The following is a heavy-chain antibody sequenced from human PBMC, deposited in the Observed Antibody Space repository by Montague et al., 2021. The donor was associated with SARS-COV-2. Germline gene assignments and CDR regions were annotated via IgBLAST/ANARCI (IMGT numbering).Heavy chain of an antibody. CDR1: GFSLSTSGIC. CDR2: XDWDDDK. Sequence: PELVKPTQTLTLTCTFSGFSLSTSGICVSWIRQPPGKALEWLARXDWDDDKYYSTSLKTRLTISKDTSKNQVVLTMTNMDPVDTATYYCARVSSSWSQDYYYYMDVWGKGTTVTASS. J-gene: IGHJ6*03. V-gene: IGHV2-70*11. CDR3: ARVSSSWSQDYYYYMDV. D-gene: IGHD6-13*01.